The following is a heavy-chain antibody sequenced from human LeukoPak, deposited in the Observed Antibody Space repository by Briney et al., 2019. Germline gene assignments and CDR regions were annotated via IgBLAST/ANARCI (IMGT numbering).Heavy chain of an antibody. J-gene: IGHJ4*02. CDR2: INSDGSDT. Sequence: SGGSLRLSCAASGFTFSSYWMHWVRQAPGKGLAWVSRINSDGSDTSYADSVKGRFTISRDNAKNTLYLHMNSLRAEDTAVYYCARGGIELWSRDYWGQGTLVTVSS. CDR3: ARGGIELWSRDY. D-gene: IGHD5-18*01. V-gene: IGHV3-74*01. CDR1: GFTFSSYW.